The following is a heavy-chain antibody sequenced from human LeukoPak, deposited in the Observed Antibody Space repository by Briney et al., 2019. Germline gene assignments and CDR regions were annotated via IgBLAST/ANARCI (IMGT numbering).Heavy chain of an antibody. Sequence: PGGSLRLSCAASGFNFINYWMSWVRQAPGKGLEWVANVKEDGTTKQYVDSVKGRFTISRDNAKNSLHLQMDNLRAEDTAVYYCVSQEVVPHWGQGTLVSVSS. V-gene: IGHV3-7*01. CDR2: VKEDGTTK. CDR1: GFNFINYW. J-gene: IGHJ4*02. D-gene: IGHD2-15*01. CDR3: VSQEVVPH.